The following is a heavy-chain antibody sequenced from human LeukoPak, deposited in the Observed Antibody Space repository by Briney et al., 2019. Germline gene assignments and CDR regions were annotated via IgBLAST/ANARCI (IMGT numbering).Heavy chain of an antibody. V-gene: IGHV1-69*05. J-gene: IGHJ4*02. CDR3: ARGWPHSSGYYLFDY. Sequence: GASVKVSCKALGGTFSSHGLSWVRQAPGQGLEWMGGIIPIFGATNYAQNFQGRVTITMDESTSTAYMELSSLRADDTAVYYCARGWPHSSGYYLFDYWGQGTLVTVSS. CDR1: GGTFSSHG. D-gene: IGHD3-22*01. CDR2: IIPIFGAT.